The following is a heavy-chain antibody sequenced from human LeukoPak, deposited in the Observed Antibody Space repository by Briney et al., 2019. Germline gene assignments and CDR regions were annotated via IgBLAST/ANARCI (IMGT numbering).Heavy chain of an antibody. J-gene: IGHJ6*02. V-gene: IGHV5-51*01. Sequence: GESLKISCKGSGYSFTSYWIGWVRQMPGKGLEWMGIIYPGDSDTRYSPSFQGQVTISADKSISTAYLQWSSLKASDTATYYCARGYQPYSSTYYYYGMDVWGQGTTVTVSS. CDR3: ARGYQPYSSTYYYYGMDV. CDR1: GYSFTSYW. CDR2: IYPGDSDT. D-gene: IGHD6-19*01.